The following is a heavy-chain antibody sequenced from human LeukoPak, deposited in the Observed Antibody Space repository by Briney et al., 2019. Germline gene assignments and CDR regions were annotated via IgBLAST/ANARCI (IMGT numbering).Heavy chain of an antibody. CDR1: GYTFTYRY. Sequence: GASVKVSCKASGYTFTYRYLHWARQAPGQALEWMGWITPFNGNTNYAQKFQDRVTITRDRSMSTAYMELSSLRSEDTAMYYCARAAMGENAFDIWGQGTMVTVSS. V-gene: IGHV1-45*02. CDR2: ITPFNGNT. D-gene: IGHD2-21*01. CDR3: ARAAMGENAFDI. J-gene: IGHJ3*02.